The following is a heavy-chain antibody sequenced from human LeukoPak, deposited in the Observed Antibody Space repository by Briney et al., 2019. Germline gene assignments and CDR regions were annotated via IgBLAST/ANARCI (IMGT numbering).Heavy chain of an antibody. CDR2: IFYSGTT. D-gene: IGHD6-13*01. CDR1: NDSISPLY. J-gene: IGHJ4*02. V-gene: IGHV4-59*11. CDR3: ARGGSAAKYYFDS. Sequence: PSETLSLTCTVSNDSISPLYWGWIRRPPGKGLEFIGYIFYSGTTNFNPSLKSRVTLSVETAKNQFSLRLNSVTAADTAVYYCARGGSAAKYYFDSGGQGTLVSVSS.